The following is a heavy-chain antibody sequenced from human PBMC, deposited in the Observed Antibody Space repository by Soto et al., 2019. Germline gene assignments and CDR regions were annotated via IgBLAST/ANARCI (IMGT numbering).Heavy chain of an antibody. V-gene: IGHV4-59*01. J-gene: IGHJ4*02. CDR3: ARGDFSDYDMHFDY. Sequence: PSETLSLTCTVSGGSISSYYWSWIRQPPGKGLEWIGYIYYSGSTNYNPSLKSRVTISVDTSKNQFSLKLSSVTAADAAVYYCARGDFSDYDMHFDYWGQGTLVTVSS. CDR2: IYYSGST. CDR1: GGSISSYY. D-gene: IGHD5-12*01.